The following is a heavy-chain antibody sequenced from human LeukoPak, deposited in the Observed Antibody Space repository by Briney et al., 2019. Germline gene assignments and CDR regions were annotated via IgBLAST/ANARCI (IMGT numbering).Heavy chain of an antibody. CDR1: GFSSSGYA. V-gene: IGHV3-23*01. CDR3: ARKHLQTPFVFLDV. D-gene: IGHD2/OR15-2a*01. J-gene: IGHJ6*02. CDR2: IGTTDGST. Sequence: GSLRLSCAASGFSSSGYAMSWVRQAPEKGLEWVSHIGTTDGSTFYADSVKGRFTISRDNSKNTLYLQMNSLRAEDTAVYFCARKHLQTPFVFLDVWGQGTTVTVSS.